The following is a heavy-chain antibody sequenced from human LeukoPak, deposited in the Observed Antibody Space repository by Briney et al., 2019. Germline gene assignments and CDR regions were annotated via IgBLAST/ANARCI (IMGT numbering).Heavy chain of an antibody. CDR1: GGSISSYY. V-gene: IGHV4-59*12. J-gene: IGHJ4*02. CDR3: ARGRTSYSSGWLSRNYFDY. Sequence: SETLSLTCTVSGGSISSYYWSWIRQPPGKGLEWIGYIYYSGSTNYNPSLKSRVTISVDTSKNQFSLKLSSVTAADTAVYYCARGRTSYSSGWLSRNYFDYWGQGTLVTVSS. D-gene: IGHD6-19*01. CDR2: IYYSGST.